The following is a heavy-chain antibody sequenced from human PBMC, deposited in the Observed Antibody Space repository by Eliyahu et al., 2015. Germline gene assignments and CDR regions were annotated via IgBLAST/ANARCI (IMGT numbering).Heavy chain of an antibody. CDR1: GXSFSGYS. CDR3: ARGDAIYGGTFFDY. J-gene: IGHJ4*02. V-gene: IGHV4-34*01. Sequence: QVQLQQWGAGLLKPSETLSLTFAVYGXSFSGYSWTWXRQPPGKGLEWVGKINHSGSTKYNPSLKSRVTISVDTSKNQFSLRLSSVTAADTAVYYCARGDAIYGGTFFDYWGQGTLVSVSS. CDR2: INHSGST. D-gene: IGHD4/OR15-4a*01.